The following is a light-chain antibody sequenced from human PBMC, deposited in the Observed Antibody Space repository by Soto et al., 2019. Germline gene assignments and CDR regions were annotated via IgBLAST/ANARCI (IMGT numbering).Light chain of an antibody. CDR1: SSDVGGYNY. Sequence: QSDLTQPRSVSGSPGQSVTISCTGTSSDVGGYNYVSWYQQHPGKAPKLMIYDVSKRPSGVPDRFSGSKSGNTASLTISGLQAEDEADYYCCSYAGSYTYAFGTGTKVTVL. V-gene: IGLV2-11*01. CDR3: CSYAGSYTYA. J-gene: IGLJ1*01. CDR2: DVS.